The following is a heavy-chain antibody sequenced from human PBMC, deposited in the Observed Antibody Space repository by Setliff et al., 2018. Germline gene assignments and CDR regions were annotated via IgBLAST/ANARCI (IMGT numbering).Heavy chain of an antibody. Sequence: SETLSLTCIVAGDSISNSDYYWGWIRQPPGKGLEWIGRVYNTGTTNYNPSLKSRVTMSADTSNNQFSLNLRSVTAADTAVYFCARQPSSGAYYNPRPYYFDYWGQGTLVTVSS. J-gene: IGHJ4*02. CDR3: ARQPSSGAYYNPRPYYFDY. CDR1: GDSISNSDYY. V-gene: IGHV4-39*07. D-gene: IGHD3-10*01. CDR2: VYNTGTT.